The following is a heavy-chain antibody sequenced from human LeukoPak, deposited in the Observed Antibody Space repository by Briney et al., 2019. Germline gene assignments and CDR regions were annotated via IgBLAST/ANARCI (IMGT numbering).Heavy chain of an antibody. CDR2: ISAYNGNT. J-gene: IGHJ6*02. V-gene: IGHV1-18*01. D-gene: IGHD4-17*01. CDR3: ARGHYGDLYYYYGMDV. Sequence: EASVKVSCKASGYTFTSYGISWVRQAPGQGLEWMGWISAYNGNTNYAQKLQGRVTMTTDTSTSTAYMELRSLRSDDTAVYYCARGHYGDLYYYYGMDVWGQGTTVTVSS. CDR1: GYTFTSYG.